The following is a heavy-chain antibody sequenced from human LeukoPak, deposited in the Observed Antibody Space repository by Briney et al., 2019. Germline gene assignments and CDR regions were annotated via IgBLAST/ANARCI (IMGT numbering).Heavy chain of an antibody. CDR2: INPNSGGT. V-gene: IGHV1-2*02. CDR1: GYTFTSYG. CDR3: ARSYPGAAETPNY. D-gene: IGHD6-13*01. Sequence: GASVKVSCKASGYTFTSYGISWVRQAPGQGLEWMGWINPNSGGTNYAQKFQGRVTMTRDTSISTAYMELSRLRSDDTAVYYCARSYPGAAETPNYWGQGTLVTVSS. J-gene: IGHJ4*02.